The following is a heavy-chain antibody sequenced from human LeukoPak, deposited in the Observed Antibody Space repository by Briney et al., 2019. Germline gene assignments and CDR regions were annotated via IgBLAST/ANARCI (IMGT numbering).Heavy chain of an antibody. D-gene: IGHD6-13*01. V-gene: IGHV3-30*18. CDR3: AKQQLKNFDY. J-gene: IGHJ4*02. CDR1: GFTFSSYG. Sequence: HPGGSLRLSCAASGFTFSSYGMHWVRQAPGKGLEWVAVISYDGSSTYYADSVKGRFTISRDDSKNTLFLEMNSLRIEDAAVYYCAKQQLKNFDYWGQGTLATVSS. CDR2: ISYDGSST.